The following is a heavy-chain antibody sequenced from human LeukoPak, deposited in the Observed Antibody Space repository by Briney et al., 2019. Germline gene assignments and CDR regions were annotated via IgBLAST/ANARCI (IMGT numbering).Heavy chain of an antibody. CDR2: ISAYNGNT. CDR1: GYTFTSYG. V-gene: IGHV1-18*01. Sequence: ASVKVSCKASGYTFTSYGISWVRQAPGQGLEWMGWISAYNGNTNYAQKLQGRVTMTTDTSTSTAYMELRSLRSDDTAVYYCARSPPGGQLERRGWFDPWGQGTPVTISS. D-gene: IGHD1-1*01. CDR3: ARSPPGGQLERRGWFDP. J-gene: IGHJ5*02.